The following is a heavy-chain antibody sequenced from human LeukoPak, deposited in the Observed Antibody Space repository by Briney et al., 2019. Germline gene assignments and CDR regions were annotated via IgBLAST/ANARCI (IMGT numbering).Heavy chain of an antibody. D-gene: IGHD1-14*01. CDR2: ITSSSSTI. Sequence: GGSLRLSCAASGFTFSTYSMSWLRQAPGKGLEWISYITSSSSTIYYADSVKGRFTISRDNAKNTLYLQMKSLRAEDTAVYYCAKVRSGTNYNYGMDVWGQGTTVTVSS. J-gene: IGHJ6*02. CDR1: GFTFSTYS. CDR3: AKVRSGTNYNYGMDV. V-gene: IGHV3-48*01.